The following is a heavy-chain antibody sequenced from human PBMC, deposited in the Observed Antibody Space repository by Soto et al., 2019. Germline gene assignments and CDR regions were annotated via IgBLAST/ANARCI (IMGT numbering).Heavy chain of an antibody. J-gene: IGHJ4*02. D-gene: IGHD1-26*01. Sequence: VQLVESGGGLVKPGGSLRLSCAASGFTFTNAWMTWVRQAPGKGLEWVGRIKSKTDGGTIDYAAPVKGRFTISRDDSKNTLYLQMNSLKTEDTALYYCTTYAGAKVFDCWGQGTLVTVSS. V-gene: IGHV3-15*01. CDR1: GFTFTNAW. CDR2: IKSKTDGGTI. CDR3: TTYAGAKVFDC.